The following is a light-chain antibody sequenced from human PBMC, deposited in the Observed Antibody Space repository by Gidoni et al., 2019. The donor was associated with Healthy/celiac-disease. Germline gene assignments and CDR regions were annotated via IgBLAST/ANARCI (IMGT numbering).Light chain of an antibody. J-gene: IGKJ1*01. CDR3: QQSYSTPT. Sequence: DIQMTQSPSSLSASVGDRVTITCRASQSISSYLNWYQQKPGKAPKLLIYAASSLQSGVPSRFSGSGSGTDFTLTISSLQPEDFATYSCQQSYSTPTFXQXTKVEIK. CDR1: QSISSY. V-gene: IGKV1-39*01. CDR2: AAS.